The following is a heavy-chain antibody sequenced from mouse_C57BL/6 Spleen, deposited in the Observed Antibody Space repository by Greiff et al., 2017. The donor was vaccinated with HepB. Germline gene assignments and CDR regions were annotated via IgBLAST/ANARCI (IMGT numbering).Heavy chain of an antibody. Sequence: EVQVVESGGGLLKLGGSLKLSCPASGFTFSSYAMSWVRQTPEKRLEWVATISTGGSYTYYPENVKGRFTISRDNAKNNLYLQMSHLKSEDTAMYYCARDSNYDAMDYWGQGTSVTVSS. CDR2: ISTGGSYT. J-gene: IGHJ4*01. CDR1: GFTFSSYA. CDR3: ARDSNYDAMDY. D-gene: IGHD2-5*01. V-gene: IGHV5-4*01.